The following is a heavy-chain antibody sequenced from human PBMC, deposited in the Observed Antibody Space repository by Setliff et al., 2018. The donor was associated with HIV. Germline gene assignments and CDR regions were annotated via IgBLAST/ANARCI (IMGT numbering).Heavy chain of an antibody. Sequence: ASETLSLTCAVYGGSFSGYYWSWIRQPPGKGLEWIGEINHSGSTNYNPSLKSRVTISVDMSKNQFSLKLSSVTAADTAVYYCARETIRSGHPSEAGFDFWGQGALVTVSS. CDR2: INHSGST. J-gene: IGHJ4*02. V-gene: IGHV4-34*01. CDR1: GGSFSGYY. D-gene: IGHD6-19*01. CDR3: ARETIRSGHPSEAGFDF.